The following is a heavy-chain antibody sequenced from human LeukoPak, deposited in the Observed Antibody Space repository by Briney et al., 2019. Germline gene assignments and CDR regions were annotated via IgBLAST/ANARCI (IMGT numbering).Heavy chain of an antibody. J-gene: IGHJ4*02. CDR3: AKDPYDFWSGYYS. D-gene: IGHD3-3*01. Sequence: PGGSLRLSCAASGFTFSSYAMSWVRQAPGKGLEWVSAISGSGGSTYYADSVKGRFTISRDNSKNTLYLQMDSLRAEDTAVYYCAKDPYDFWSGYYSWGQGTLVTVSS. V-gene: IGHV3-23*01. CDR1: GFTFSSYA. CDR2: ISGSGGST.